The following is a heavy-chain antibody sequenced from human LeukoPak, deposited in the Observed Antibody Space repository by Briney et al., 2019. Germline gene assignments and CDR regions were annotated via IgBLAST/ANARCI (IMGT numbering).Heavy chain of an antibody. CDR3: ARHSTSSGYQEGPVAFDI. CDR1: GYSFTSYW. V-gene: IGHV5-51*01. D-gene: IGHD3-22*01. Sequence: RGESLKISCKGSGYSFTSYWIGWVRPMPGKGLEWMGIIYPGDSDTRYSPSFQGQVTISADKSISTAYLQWSSLKASDTAMYYCARHSTSSGYQEGPVAFDIWGQGTMVTVSS. J-gene: IGHJ3*02. CDR2: IYPGDSDT.